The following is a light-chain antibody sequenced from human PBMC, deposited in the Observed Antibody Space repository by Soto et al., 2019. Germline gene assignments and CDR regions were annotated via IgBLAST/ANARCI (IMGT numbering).Light chain of an antibody. J-gene: IGLJ1*01. CDR2: EVA. V-gene: IGLV2-14*01. CDR3: SSYTSNSFYV. Sequence: QSALTQPASVSGSPGQSITISCTRTSSDISADNYASWYQQHPGTAPKLIIYEVADRPSGLSNRFSGSKSGNTASLTISRLQPEDEADYYCSSYTSNSFYVFGTGTKVTVL. CDR1: SSDISADNY.